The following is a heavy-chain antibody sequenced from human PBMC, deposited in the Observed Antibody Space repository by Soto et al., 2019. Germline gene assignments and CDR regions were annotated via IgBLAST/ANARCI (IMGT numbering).Heavy chain of an antibody. CDR1: GGSISSGGYS. D-gene: IGHD3-16*01. V-gene: IGHV4-30-2*01. Sequence: QLQLQESGSGLVKPSQTLSLTCAVSGGSISSGGYSWSWIRQAPGKGLEWSGYIDHSGSTYSNPSLTCRVPIPVDSSKNQFSLKLRSVTAAYTAVYYCASAVSPFGGAMYYFDYWGQGTLVTVSS. J-gene: IGHJ4*02. CDR2: IDHSGST. CDR3: ASAVSPFGGAMYYFDY.